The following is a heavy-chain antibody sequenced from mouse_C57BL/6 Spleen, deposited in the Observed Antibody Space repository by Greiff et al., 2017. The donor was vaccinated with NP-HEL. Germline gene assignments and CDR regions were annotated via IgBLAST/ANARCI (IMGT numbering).Heavy chain of an antibody. D-gene: IGHD1-1*01. V-gene: IGHV1-64*01. CDR1: GYTFTSYW. CDR2: IHPNSGST. J-gene: IGHJ2*01. CDR3: ATGVTTVVATRYYFDY. Sequence: QVQLQQPGAELVKPGASVKLSCKASGYTFTSYWMHWVKQRPGQGLEWIGMIHPNSGSTNYNEKFKSKATLTVDKSSSTAYMQLSSLTSEYSAVYYCATGVTTVVATRYYFDYWGQGTTLTVSS.